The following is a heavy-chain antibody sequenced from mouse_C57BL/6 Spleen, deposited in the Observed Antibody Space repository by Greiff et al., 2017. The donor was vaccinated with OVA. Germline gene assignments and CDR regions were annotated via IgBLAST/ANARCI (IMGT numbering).Heavy chain of an antibody. Sequence: VKLMESGPGLVAPSQSLSITCTVSGFSLTSYGVHWVRQPPGKGLEWLVVIWSDGSTTYNSALKSRLSISKDNSKSQVFLKMNSRQTDDTAMYYCARHYYGSSYWYFDVWGTGTTVTVSS. CDR1: GFSLTSYG. V-gene: IGHV2-6-1*01. CDR3: ARHYYGSSYWYFDV. CDR2: IWSDGST. J-gene: IGHJ1*03. D-gene: IGHD1-1*01.